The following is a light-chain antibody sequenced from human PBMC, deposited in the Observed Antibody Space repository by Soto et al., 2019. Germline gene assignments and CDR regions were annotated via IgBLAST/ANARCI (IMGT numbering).Light chain of an antibody. CDR1: SSNIGAGYD. CDR3: QSYDSSLSAYVV. Sequence: QSVLTQPPSVSGAPGQRVTISCTGSSSNIGAGYDVHWYQQLPGTAPKLLIYGNSNRPSGVPDRFSGSKSGTSASLAITGLQAEDEAEYYYQSYDSSLSAYVVFGGGTKLTVL. J-gene: IGLJ2*01. CDR2: GNS. V-gene: IGLV1-40*01.